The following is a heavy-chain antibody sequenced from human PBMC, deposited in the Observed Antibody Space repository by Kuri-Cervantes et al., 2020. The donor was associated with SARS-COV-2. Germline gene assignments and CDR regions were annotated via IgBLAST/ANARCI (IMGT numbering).Heavy chain of an antibody. CDR1: GGSIGSSSYY. Sequence: SETLSLTCTVSGGSIGSSSYYWGWIRQPPGKGLEWIGSIYYSGSTYYNPSLKSRVTISVDTSKNQFSLKLSSVTAADTAVYYCARDVYPYSKLGHYFDYWAREPWSPSPQ. CDR2: IYYSGST. V-gene: IGHV4-39*02. CDR3: ARDVYPYSKLGHYFDY. D-gene: IGHD4-11*01. J-gene: IGHJ4*02.